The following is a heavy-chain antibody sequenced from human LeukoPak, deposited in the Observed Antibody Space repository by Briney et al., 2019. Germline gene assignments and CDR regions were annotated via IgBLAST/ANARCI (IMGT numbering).Heavy chain of an antibody. CDR2: INHSGST. V-gene: IGHV4-34*01. D-gene: IGHD2-21*02. CDR1: GGAFSGFY. Sequence: KPSGTPSPTCAVYGGAFSGFYWGWVRPPPREGVGWIWEINHSGSTNYDPSLKSRVTISVDSSKNQFSLKLTSVTAADTAVYYCARQNFVVVTAIRIFDYWGQGTLVTVSS. J-gene: IGHJ4*02. CDR3: ARQNFVVVTAIRIFDY.